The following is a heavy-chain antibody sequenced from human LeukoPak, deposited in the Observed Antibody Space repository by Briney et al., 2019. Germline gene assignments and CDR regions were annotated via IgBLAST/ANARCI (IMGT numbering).Heavy chain of an antibody. CDR3: TRGSSGRRDN. CDR2: MNPNSGNT. V-gene: IGHV1-8*01. J-gene: IGHJ4*02. CDR1: GYTFTSCD. D-gene: IGHD6-19*01. Sequence: ASVKVSCKASGYTFTSCDINRVRQATGQGLEWIGWMNPNSGNTGYGKSFQGRITMTRDISIGTAYMELSNLTSEDTAIYYCTRGSSGRRDNWGQGTLVTVSA.